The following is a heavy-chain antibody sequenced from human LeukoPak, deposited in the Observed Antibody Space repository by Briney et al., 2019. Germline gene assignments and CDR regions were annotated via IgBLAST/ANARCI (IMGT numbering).Heavy chain of an antibody. J-gene: IGHJ4*02. V-gene: IGHV3-48*01. D-gene: IGHD3-22*01. CDR2: ISSSSSTI. CDR1: GFTFSSYS. Sequence: GGSLRLSCAASGFTFSSYSMNWVSHAPGKGLEWVSYISSSSSTIYYADSVKGRFTISRDNAKNSLYLQMNSLRAEDTAVYYCARDPDNYYDSSGCFDYWGQGTLVTVSS. CDR3: ARDPDNYYDSSGCFDY.